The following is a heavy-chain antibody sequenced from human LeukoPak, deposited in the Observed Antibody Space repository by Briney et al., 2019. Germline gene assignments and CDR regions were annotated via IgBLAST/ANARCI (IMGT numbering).Heavy chain of an antibody. V-gene: IGHV3-7*01. CDR2: IKQDGSEK. J-gene: IGHJ4*02. CDR1: GFTFSSYW. Sequence: GGSLRLSCAASGFTFSSYWMSWVRQAPGKGLVWVANIKQDGSEKYYVDSVKGRFTISRDNAKNSLYLQMNSLRAEDTAVYYCARGGSWDYYDSSGYSGDYWGQGTLVTVSS. CDR3: ARGGSWDYYDSSGYSGDY. D-gene: IGHD3-22*01.